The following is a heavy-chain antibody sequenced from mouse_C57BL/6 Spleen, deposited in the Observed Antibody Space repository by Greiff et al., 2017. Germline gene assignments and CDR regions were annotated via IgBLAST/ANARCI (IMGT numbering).Heavy chain of an antibody. CDR2: IGPGSGST. CDR1: GYTFTDYY. J-gene: IGHJ4*01. CDR3: ARKTTVVAMDYAMDY. V-gene: IGHV1-77*01. D-gene: IGHD1-1*01. Sequence: VKLQESGAELVKPGASVKISCKASGYTFTDYYINWVKQRPGQGLEWIGKIGPGSGSTYYNEKFKGKATLTADKSASTAYRQLSSLTSEDSAVYFCARKTTVVAMDYAMDYWGQGTSVTVSS.